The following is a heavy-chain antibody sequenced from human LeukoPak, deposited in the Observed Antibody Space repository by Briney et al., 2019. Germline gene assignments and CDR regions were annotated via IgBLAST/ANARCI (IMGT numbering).Heavy chain of an antibody. CDR1: GFTFITYA. V-gene: IGHV3-30-3*01. CDR2: ISYDGSNK. CDR3: ARDREGYGSGSYYPWFDP. D-gene: IGHD3-10*01. J-gene: IGHJ5*02. Sequence: GRSLRLSCAASGFTFITYAIHWVRQAPGKGLEWVAVISYDGSNKYYADSVKGRFTISRDNSKNTLYLQMNSLRAEDTAIYYCARDREGYGSGSYYPWFDPWGQGTLVTVSS.